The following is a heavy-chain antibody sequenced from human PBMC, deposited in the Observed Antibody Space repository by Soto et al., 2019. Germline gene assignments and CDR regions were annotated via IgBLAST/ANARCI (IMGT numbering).Heavy chain of an antibody. Sequence: EVQLVESGGGLVQPGGSLRLSCAASGFTVSSNYMIWVRQAPGKGLEWVSVIYSGGSTYYADSVKGRFTISRDNSKNTLYLQMNSLRAEDTAVYYCARDISRAEIDYWGQGTLVTVSS. CDR2: IYSGGST. J-gene: IGHJ4*02. CDR1: GFTVSSNY. D-gene: IGHD1-20*01. V-gene: IGHV3-66*01. CDR3: ARDISRAEIDY.